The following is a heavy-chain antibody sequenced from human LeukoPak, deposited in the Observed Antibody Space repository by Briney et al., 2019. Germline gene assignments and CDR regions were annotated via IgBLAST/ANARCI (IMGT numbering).Heavy chain of an antibody. J-gene: IGHJ6*03. CDR3: ARAPRVPAAMSYYYYYMDV. Sequence: GGSLRLSCAASGFTLSSYGMHWVRQAPGKGLAWVAFIRYDGSNKHYADSVRGRFTISRDNSKNTLYLQMNSLRVEDTAVYYCARAPRVPAAMSYYYYYMDVWGKGTTVTVSS. V-gene: IGHV3-30*02. D-gene: IGHD2-2*01. CDR2: IRYDGSNK. CDR1: GFTLSSYG.